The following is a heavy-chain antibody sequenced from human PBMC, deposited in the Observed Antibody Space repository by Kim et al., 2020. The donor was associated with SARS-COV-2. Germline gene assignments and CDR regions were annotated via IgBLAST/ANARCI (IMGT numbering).Heavy chain of an antibody. D-gene: IGHD6-13*01. Sequence: GGSLRLSCAASGFTFSSYGMHWVRQAPGKGLEWVAVIWYDGSNKYYADSVKGRFTISRDNSKNTLYLQMNSLRAEDTAVYYCARDWGGVSGSWTPLDYWGQGTLVTVSS. V-gene: IGHV3-33*01. J-gene: IGHJ4*02. CDR3: ARDWGGVSGSWTPLDY. CDR2: IWYDGSNK. CDR1: GFTFSSYG.